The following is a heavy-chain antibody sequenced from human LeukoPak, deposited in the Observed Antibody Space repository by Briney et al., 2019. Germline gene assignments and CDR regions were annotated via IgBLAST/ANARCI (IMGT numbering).Heavy chain of an antibody. CDR1: GFTFDDYG. CDR3: ARAQLDYGSGMRLRYGMDV. D-gene: IGHD3-10*01. Sequence: PGGSLRLSCAASGFTFDDYGMSWVRQAPGKGLEWVSGINWNGGSTGYADSVKGRFAISRDNAKNSLYLQMNSLRAGDTAVYYCARAQLDYGSGMRLRYGMDVWGQGTTVTVSS. V-gene: IGHV3-20*04. CDR2: INWNGGST. J-gene: IGHJ6*02.